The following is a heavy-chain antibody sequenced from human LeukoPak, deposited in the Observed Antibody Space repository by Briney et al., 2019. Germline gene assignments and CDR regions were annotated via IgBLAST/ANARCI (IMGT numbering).Heavy chain of an antibody. V-gene: IGHV3-21*01. CDR1: GFTFSSYS. D-gene: IGHD5-18*01. Sequence: GRSLRLSCAASGFTFSSYSMNWVRQAPGNGLEWVSSISSSSSYIYYADSVKGRFTISRDNAKNSLYLQMNSLRAEDTAVYYCARARGYSYGFDYWGQGTLVTVSS. CDR2: ISSSSSYI. CDR3: ARARGYSYGFDY. J-gene: IGHJ4*02.